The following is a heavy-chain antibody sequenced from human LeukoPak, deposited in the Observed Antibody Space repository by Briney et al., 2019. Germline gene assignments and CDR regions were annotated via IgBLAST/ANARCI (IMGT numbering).Heavy chain of an antibody. J-gene: IGHJ4*02. CDR3: ARVESPYSSCYYNY. D-gene: IGHD3-22*01. V-gene: IGHV3-53*01. CDR2: IYSGGST. CDR1: GFTVSSNY. Sequence: GGSLRLSCAASGFTVSSNYMSWVRQAPGKGLEWVSVIYSGGSTYYADSVKGRFTISRDNSKNTLYLQMNSLRAEDTAVYYCARVESPYSSCYYNYWGQGTLVTVSS.